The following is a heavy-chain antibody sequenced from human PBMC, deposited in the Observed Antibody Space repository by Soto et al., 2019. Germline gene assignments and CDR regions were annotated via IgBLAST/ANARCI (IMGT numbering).Heavy chain of an antibody. J-gene: IGHJ6*02. CDR1: GGTFSTHA. D-gene: IGHD2-15*01. CDR3: ARGYCSGGNCYSGMDV. V-gene: IGHV1-69*13. CDR2: IIPISGTT. Sequence: SVKVSCKAYGGTFSTHAIIWGRQAPGHGLEWMGGIIPISGTTYYTQKFQGRVTITADEPTSTAFMELSSLKSEDTAVFYCARGYCSGGNCYSGMDVWGQGTMVTVSS.